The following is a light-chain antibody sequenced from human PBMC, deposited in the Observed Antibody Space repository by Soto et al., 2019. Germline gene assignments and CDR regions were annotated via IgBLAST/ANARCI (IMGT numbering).Light chain of an antibody. V-gene: IGKV3-20*01. Sequence: PGERASLSCRPSQSISGRYLAWYQQKPGQAPRLLICDASSRATGIPDRFSGSGSGTDFILTISRLEPEDFAVYYCQQYGSSPLTFGGGTKVEIK. CDR3: QQYGSSPLT. CDR2: DAS. J-gene: IGKJ4*01. CDR1: QSISGRY.